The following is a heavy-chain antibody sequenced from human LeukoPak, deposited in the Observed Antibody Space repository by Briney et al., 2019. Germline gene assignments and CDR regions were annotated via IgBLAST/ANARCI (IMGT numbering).Heavy chain of an antibody. J-gene: IGHJ3*02. CDR3: ARKGDYAGIDI. D-gene: IGHD4-17*01. CDR1: GFTFSNAW. Sequence: LRLSCAASGFTFSNAWMSWVRQAPGKGLEWVGYIYYSGSTYYNPSLKSRVTISVDTSKNQFSLKLSSVTAVDTAVYYCARKGDYAGIDIWGQGTMVTVSS. CDR2: IYYSGST. V-gene: IGHV4-28*01.